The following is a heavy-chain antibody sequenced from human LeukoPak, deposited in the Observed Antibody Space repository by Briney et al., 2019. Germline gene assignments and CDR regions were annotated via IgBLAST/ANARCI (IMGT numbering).Heavy chain of an antibody. V-gene: IGHV1-69*02. D-gene: IGHD3-10*01. Sequence: ASVKVSCKASGGTFSSYTISWVRQAPGQGLEWMGRIIPILGIANYAQKFQGRVTMTRDTSTSTFYLELSSLRSEDTALYYCARVPRYGSGSQREYYFDYWGQGTLVTVSS. CDR1: GGTFSSYT. CDR2: IIPILGIA. CDR3: ARVPRYGSGSQREYYFDY. J-gene: IGHJ4*02.